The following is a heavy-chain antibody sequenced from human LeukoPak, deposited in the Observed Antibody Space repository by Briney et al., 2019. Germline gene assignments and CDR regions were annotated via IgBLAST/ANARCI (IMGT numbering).Heavy chain of an antibody. V-gene: IGHV3-11*01. CDR3: ARGPYCSSTSCYTAYYYYGMDV. D-gene: IGHD2-2*02. J-gene: IGHJ6*02. CDR1: GFTFSDYY. Sequence: NPGGSLRLSCAASGFTFSDYYMSWIRQAPGKGLEWASYISSNGSTIYYADSVKGRFTISRDNAKNSLYLQMNSLRAEDTAVYYCARGPYCSSTSCYTAYYYYGMDVWGQGTTVTVSS. CDR2: ISSNGSTI.